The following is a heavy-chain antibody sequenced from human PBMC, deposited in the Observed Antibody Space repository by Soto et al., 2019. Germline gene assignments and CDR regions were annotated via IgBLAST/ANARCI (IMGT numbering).Heavy chain of an antibody. CDR3: AREKETWLLGTFVS. CDR2: ISSSPSTI. CDR1: GFTFSSYS. Sequence: EVQLVESGGGLVQPGGSLRLSCTACGFTFSSYSMSWVRQAPGKWLEWVSYISSSPSTIYYAESVKGRFTISRDNAKNALYLQMNSLRDGDTAVYYCAREKETWLLGTFVSWCQGTLVTASS. V-gene: IGHV3-48*02. J-gene: IGHJ4*02. D-gene: IGHD1-26*01.